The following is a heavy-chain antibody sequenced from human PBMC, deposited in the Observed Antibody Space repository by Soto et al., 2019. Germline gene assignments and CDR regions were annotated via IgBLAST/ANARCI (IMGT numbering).Heavy chain of an antibody. V-gene: IGHV1-69*01. Sequence: QVQLVQSGAEVKKPGSSVKVSCKASGGTFSSYAISWVRQAPGQGLEWMGGIIPIFGTANYEQKFQGRVTITADESTSTAYMELSRLRSEDTAVYYCERALTDYYDSSGYYYTSDYWGQGTLVTVSS. D-gene: IGHD3-22*01. J-gene: IGHJ4*02. CDR2: IIPIFGTA. CDR1: GGTFSSYA. CDR3: ERALTDYYDSSGYYYTSDY.